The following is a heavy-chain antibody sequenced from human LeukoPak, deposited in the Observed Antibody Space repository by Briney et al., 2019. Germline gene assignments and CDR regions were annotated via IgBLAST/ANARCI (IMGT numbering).Heavy chain of an antibody. V-gene: IGHV4-61*02. CDR1: GGSISSGSYY. D-gene: IGHD1-26*01. Sequence: PSETLSLTCTVSGGSISSGSYYWSWIRQPAGKGLEWIGRIYTSGSTNYNPSLKSRVTISVDTSKNQFSLKLSSVTAADTAVYYCARIGVGRRVGATNWFDPWGQGTLVTVSS. CDR3: ARIGVGRRVGATNWFDP. J-gene: IGHJ5*02. CDR2: IYTSGST.